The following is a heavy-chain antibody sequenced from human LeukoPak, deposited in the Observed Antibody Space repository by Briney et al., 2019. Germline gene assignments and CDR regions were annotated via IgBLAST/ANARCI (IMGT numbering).Heavy chain of an antibody. V-gene: IGHV4-59*12. CDR3: ATYYYGLFDI. Sequence: PSETLSLTCTVSGGSINNYYWSWIRQPPGKGLEWIGYIYYSGSTNYNPSLKSRVTISVDTSKNQFSLKLSSVTAADTAVYYCATYYYGLFDIWGQGTMVTVSS. CDR1: GGSINNYY. J-gene: IGHJ3*02. D-gene: IGHD3-10*01. CDR2: IYYSGST.